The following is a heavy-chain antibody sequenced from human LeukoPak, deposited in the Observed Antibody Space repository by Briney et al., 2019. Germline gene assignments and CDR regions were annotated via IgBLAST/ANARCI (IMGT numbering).Heavy chain of an antibody. CDR2: IRYDGSNK. CDR3: ARVRSADTAMIFFDY. CDR1: GFTFSSYG. V-gene: IGHV3-30*02. Sequence: GGSLRLSCAASGFTFSSYGMHWVRQAPGKGLEWVAFIRYDGSNKYYADSVKGRFTISRDNSKNTLYLQMNSLRAEDTAVYYCARVRSADTAMIFFDYWGQGTLVTVSS. J-gene: IGHJ4*02. D-gene: IGHD5-18*01.